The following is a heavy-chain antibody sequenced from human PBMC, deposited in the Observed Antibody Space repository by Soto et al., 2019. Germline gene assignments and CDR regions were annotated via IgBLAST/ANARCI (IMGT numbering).Heavy chain of an antibody. J-gene: IGHJ1*01. CDR3: ARGGSTWLEYFQH. CDR1: GGSISSYY. CDR2: IYASGST. V-gene: IGHV4-59*01. Sequence: SETLSLTCTVPGGSISSYYWSWIRQPPGKGLEWIGYIYASGSTNYNPSLKSRITISVDTSKNQFSLKLSSVTAADTAVYYCARGGSTWLEYFQHWGQGTLVTVSS. D-gene: IGHD6-13*01.